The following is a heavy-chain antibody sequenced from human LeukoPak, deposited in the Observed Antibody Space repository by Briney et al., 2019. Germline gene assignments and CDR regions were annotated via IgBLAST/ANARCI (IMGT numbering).Heavy chain of an antibody. Sequence: SVKVSCKASGGTFSSYAISWVRQAPGQGLEWMGGIIPMFGTANYAQKLQGRVTITAEKSTSTAYMELSSLRSEDTAVYYCATSSTVTTFDYWGQGTLVTVSS. CDR1: GGTFSSYA. J-gene: IGHJ4*02. CDR3: ATSSTVTTFDY. CDR2: IIPMFGTA. V-gene: IGHV1-69*06. D-gene: IGHD4-17*01.